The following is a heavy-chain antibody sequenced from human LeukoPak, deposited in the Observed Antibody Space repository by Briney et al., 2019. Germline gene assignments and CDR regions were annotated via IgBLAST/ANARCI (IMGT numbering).Heavy chain of an antibody. V-gene: IGHV6-1*01. CDR1: GDDVSSNTAA. J-gene: IGHJ4*02. CDR2: TYYRSKWYN. CDR3: ARAGGGVIDY. D-gene: IGHD3-16*02. Sequence: SQTLSPTCVISGDDVSSNTAAWNWIRQSPSRGLEWLGRTYYRSKWYNEYAVSVKSRITINPDTSKNQFSLQVNSVTPEDSAVYYCARAGGGVIDYWGQGTRVTVSS.